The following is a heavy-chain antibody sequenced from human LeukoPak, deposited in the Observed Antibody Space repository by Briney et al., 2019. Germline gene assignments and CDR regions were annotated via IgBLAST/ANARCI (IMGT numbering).Heavy chain of an antibody. V-gene: IGHV3-11*03. CDR3: ARLRSGNSEYYFDY. CDR2: ISSSSTYT. D-gene: IGHD3-10*01. CDR1: GFTFRDYY. J-gene: IGHJ4*02. Sequence: PGGSLRLSCAASGFTFRDYYMSWIRQAPGKGLEWVSYISSSSTYTNYADSVKGRFTNSRDNAKNSLYLQMNSLRAEDTAVYYCARLRSGNSEYYFDYWGQGTLVTVSS.